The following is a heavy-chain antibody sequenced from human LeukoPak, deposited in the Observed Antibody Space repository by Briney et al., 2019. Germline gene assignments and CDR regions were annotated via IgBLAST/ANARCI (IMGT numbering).Heavy chain of an antibody. CDR2: INHSGST. Sequence: PSETLFLTCAVYGGSFSGYYWSWIRQPPGKGLEWIGEINHSGSTNYNPSLKSRVTISVDTSKNQFSLKLSSVTAADTAVYYCARERRTGTRDYYYYMDVWGKGTTVTVSS. CDR3: ARERRTGTRDYYYYMDV. D-gene: IGHD1-14*01. V-gene: IGHV4-34*01. J-gene: IGHJ6*03. CDR1: GGSFSGYY.